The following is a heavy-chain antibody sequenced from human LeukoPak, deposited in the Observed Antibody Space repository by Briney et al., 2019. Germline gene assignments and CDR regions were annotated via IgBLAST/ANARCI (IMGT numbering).Heavy chain of an antibody. D-gene: IGHD3-22*01. Sequence: GGSLRLSCAASGFTVSSNYMSWVRQAPGKGLEWVSVIYSGGSTYYADSVKGRFTISTDNSRNTLYLQVNSLRAEDTAVYYCARDGYSSGYFDFWGQGTLVTVSS. CDR1: GFTVSSNY. V-gene: IGHV3-53*01. CDR3: ARDGYSSGYFDF. CDR2: IYSGGST. J-gene: IGHJ4*02.